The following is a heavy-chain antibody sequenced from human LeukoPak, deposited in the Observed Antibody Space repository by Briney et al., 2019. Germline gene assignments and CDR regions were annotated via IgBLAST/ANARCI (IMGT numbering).Heavy chain of an antibody. CDR2: INPDSGDT. V-gene: IGHV1-2*02. J-gene: IGHJ4*02. Sequence: ASVKVSCKASGYIFTGYYLHWVRQAPGQGLESMGWINPDSGDTNFAQKFQGRVSMTRDTSISTAYMELSRLRSDDTAYYYCARGSQSVVRGVTGLGYWGQGTLVTVSS. D-gene: IGHD3-10*01. CDR3: ARGSQSVVRGVTGLGY. CDR1: GYIFTGYY.